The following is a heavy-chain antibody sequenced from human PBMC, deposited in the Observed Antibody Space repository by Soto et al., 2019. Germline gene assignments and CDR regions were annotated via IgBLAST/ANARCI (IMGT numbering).Heavy chain of an antibody. CDR3: ASSRLAAAGYYYYGMDV. J-gene: IGHJ6*02. CDR1: GGTFSSYA. Sequence: GASVKVSCKASGGTFSSYAISWVRQAPGQGLEWMGGIIPIFGTANYAQKFQGRVTITADESTSTAYMELSSLRSEDTAVYYCASSRLAAAGYYYYGMDVWGQGTTVTVSS. D-gene: IGHD6-13*01. CDR2: IIPIFGTA. V-gene: IGHV1-69*13.